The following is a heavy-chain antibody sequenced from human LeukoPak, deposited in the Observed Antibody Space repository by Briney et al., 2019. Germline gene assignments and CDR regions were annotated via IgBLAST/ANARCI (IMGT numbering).Heavy chain of an antibody. V-gene: IGHV3-23*01. CDR1: GFTFSSYA. Sequence: GGSLRLSCAVSGFTFSSYAMNWVRQAPGKGLKWVSGFRGSGAATFYADSVKGRFTIPRDNSKNTLYLQMNSLRAEDTAVYYCGTSPYYYYYMDVWGKGTTVTVSS. CDR2: FRGSGAAT. D-gene: IGHD1/OR15-1a*01. CDR3: GTSPYYYYYMDV. J-gene: IGHJ6*03.